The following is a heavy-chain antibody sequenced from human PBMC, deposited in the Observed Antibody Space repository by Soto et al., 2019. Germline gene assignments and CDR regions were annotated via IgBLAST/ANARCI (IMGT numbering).Heavy chain of an antibody. Sequence: PGGSLRLSCAASGFTFSSYAMSWVRQAPGKGLEWVSAISGSGGSTYYADSVKGRFTISRGNSKNTLYLQMNSLRAEDTAVYYCAMTYYDFWSGYYNYYYYMDVWGKGTTVTVSS. D-gene: IGHD3-3*01. CDR1: GFTFSSYA. CDR2: ISGSGGST. J-gene: IGHJ6*03. CDR3: AMTYYDFWSGYYNYYYYMDV. V-gene: IGHV3-23*01.